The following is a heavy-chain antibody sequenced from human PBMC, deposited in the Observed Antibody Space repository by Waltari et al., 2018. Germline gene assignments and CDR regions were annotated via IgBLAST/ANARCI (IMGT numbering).Heavy chain of an antibody. CDR3: ARLTVGATSDYYYYGMDV. Sequence: QVQLVQSGAEVKKPGSSVKVSCKASGGTLSSYAISWVRQAPGQGLEWMGGIIPIFGTANYAQKFQGRVTMTADESTSTAYMELSSLRSEDTAVYYCARLTVGATSDYYYYGMDVWGQGTTVTVSS. D-gene: IGHD1-26*01. J-gene: IGHJ6*02. CDR2: IIPIFGTA. V-gene: IGHV1-69*01. CDR1: GGTLSSYA.